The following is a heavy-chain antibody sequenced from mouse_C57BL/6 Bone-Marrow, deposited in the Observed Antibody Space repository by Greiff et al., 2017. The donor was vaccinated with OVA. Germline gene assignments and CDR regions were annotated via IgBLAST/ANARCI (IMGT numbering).Heavy chain of an antibody. D-gene: IGHD3-2*02. CDR3: ARGRETAQATFAY. Sequence: QVQLQQSGAELARPGASVKMSCKASGYTFTSYTMHWVKQRPGQGLEWIGYINTSSGYTKYNQKFKDKATLTADKSTSTAYMQLSSLTSEDSAVYYCARGRETAQATFAYWGQGTLVTVSA. J-gene: IGHJ3*01. CDR1: GYTFTSYT. CDR2: INTSSGYT. V-gene: IGHV1-4*01.